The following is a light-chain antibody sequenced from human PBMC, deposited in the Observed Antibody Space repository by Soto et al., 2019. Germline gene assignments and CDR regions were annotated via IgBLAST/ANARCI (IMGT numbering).Light chain of an antibody. J-gene: IGKJ1*01. CDR2: AAS. Sequence: DIPMAQSPSSLSASVGDRVTDTCRASQGISSWLAWYQQKPGKAPKLLIYAASSLESGVPSRFSGSGSGTEFILTISSLQPDDFTTYYCQHYGGMWAFGQGTKVDIK. CDR3: QHYGGMWA. CDR1: QGISSW. V-gene: IGKV1-5*01.